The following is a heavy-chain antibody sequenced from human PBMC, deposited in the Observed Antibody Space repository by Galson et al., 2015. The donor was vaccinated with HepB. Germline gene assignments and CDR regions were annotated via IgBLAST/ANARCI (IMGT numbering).Heavy chain of an antibody. V-gene: IGHV1-69*06. D-gene: IGHD3-10*01. CDR3: ARWSEKGSGVANGMDV. CDR1: GGTFSSYA. CDR2: IIPIFGTA. Sequence: SVKVSCKASGGTFSSYAISWVRQAPGQGLEWMGGIIPIFGTANYAQKFQGRVTITADKSTSTAYMELSSLRSEDTAVYYCARWSEKGSGVANGMDVWGQGTTVTVSS. J-gene: IGHJ6*02.